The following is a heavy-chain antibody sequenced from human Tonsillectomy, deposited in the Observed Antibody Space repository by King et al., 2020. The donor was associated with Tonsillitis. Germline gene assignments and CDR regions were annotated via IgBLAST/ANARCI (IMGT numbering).Heavy chain of an antibody. Sequence: HVQLVQSGAEVKKPGASVKVSCKASGYTFSSYTITWVRQAPGQGLEWMGWISTYNGNTDYAQKLQGRVTMTTDTSTSTAYMDLRSLRSDDTAVYYCARVQTFNYYDTSGWGLDYWGQGTLVTVSS. CDR3: ARVQTFNYYDTSGWGLDY. CDR1: GYTFSSYT. J-gene: IGHJ4*02. CDR2: ISTYNGNT. D-gene: IGHD3-22*01. V-gene: IGHV1-18*01.